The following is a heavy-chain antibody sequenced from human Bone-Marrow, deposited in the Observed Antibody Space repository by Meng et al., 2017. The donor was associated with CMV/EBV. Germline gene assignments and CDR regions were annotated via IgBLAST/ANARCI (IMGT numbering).Heavy chain of an antibody. D-gene: IGHD2-2*02. CDR3: ARDEIGYCSSTSCYTSIDYYYYGMDV. CDR1: GYTFTSYG. J-gene: IGHJ6*02. V-gene: IGHV1-18*01. CDR2: ISAYNGNT. Sequence: ASVKVSCKASGYTFTSYGISWVRQAPGQGLEWMGWISAYNGNTNYAQKLQGRVTMTTDTSTSTAYMELRSLRSEDTAVYYGARDEIGYCSSTSCYTSIDYYYYGMDVWGQGTTVTVSS.